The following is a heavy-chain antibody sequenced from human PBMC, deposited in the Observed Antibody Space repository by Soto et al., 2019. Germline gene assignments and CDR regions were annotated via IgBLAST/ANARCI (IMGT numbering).Heavy chain of an antibody. Sequence: GGSLRLSCAASGFTLSTYAMSWVRQAPGKGLEWVSGITGSGGSTYYADSVKGRFTISRDNAKNSLYLQMNSLRDEDTAVYYCARDSGRDGYPGIGFDPWGQGTLVTVSS. V-gene: IGHV3-23*01. CDR1: GFTLSTYA. D-gene: IGHD5-12*01. J-gene: IGHJ5*02. CDR2: ITGSGGST. CDR3: ARDSGRDGYPGIGFDP.